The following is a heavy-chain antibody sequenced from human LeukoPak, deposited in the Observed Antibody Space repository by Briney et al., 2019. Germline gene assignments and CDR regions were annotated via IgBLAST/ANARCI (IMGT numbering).Heavy chain of an antibody. D-gene: IGHD3-3*01. Sequence: ASVKVSCKASGYTFTSYGIGWVRQAPGQGLEWMGWISAYNGNTNYAQKLQGRVTMTTDTSTSTAYMELRSLRSDDTAVYYCARSYDFWSGYYGNWFDPWGQGTLVTVSS. CDR2: ISAYNGNT. CDR1: GYTFTSYG. J-gene: IGHJ5*02. V-gene: IGHV1-18*01. CDR3: ARSYDFWSGYYGNWFDP.